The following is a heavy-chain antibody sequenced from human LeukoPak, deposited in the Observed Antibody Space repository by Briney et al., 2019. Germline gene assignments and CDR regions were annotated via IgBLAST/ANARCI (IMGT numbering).Heavy chain of an antibody. CDR2: IYYSGST. CDR3: ATKPDYYGSGSYYHFDY. CDR1: GGSISSSSYY. D-gene: IGHD3-10*01. V-gene: IGHV4-39*01. J-gene: IGHJ4*02. Sequence: SETLSLTCTVSGGSISSSSYYWGWIRQPPGKGLEWIGSIYYSGSTYYNPSLKSRVTISVDTSKNQFSLKLSSVIAADTAVYYCATKPDYYGSGSYYHFDYWGQGTPVTVSS.